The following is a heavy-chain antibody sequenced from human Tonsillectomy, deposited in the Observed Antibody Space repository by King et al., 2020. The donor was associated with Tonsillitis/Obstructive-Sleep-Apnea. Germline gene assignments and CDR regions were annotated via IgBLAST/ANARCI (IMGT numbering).Heavy chain of an antibody. CDR2: IYYSGNT. CDR3: ARTPTPPVVQELGNFDY. Sequence: QLQESGPGLVKPSETLSLTCTVSGGSISSSSYYWGWIRQPPGKGLEWIGSIYYSGNTYYNPSLKSRVTISVDTSKNQFSLKLSSVTAADTAVYYCARTPTPPVVQELGNFDYWGQGTLVTVSS. D-gene: IGHD2-2*01. CDR1: GGSISSSSYY. J-gene: IGHJ4*02. V-gene: IGHV4-39*01.